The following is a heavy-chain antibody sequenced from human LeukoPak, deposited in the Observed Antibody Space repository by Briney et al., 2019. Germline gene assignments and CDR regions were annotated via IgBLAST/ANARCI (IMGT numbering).Heavy chain of an antibody. CDR2: INEDGSGK. V-gene: IGHV3-7*01. Sequence: GGSLRLSCVFSGFTFSNYWMKWVRRAPGKGLEWVASINEDGSGKYSMDSVKDRVTIYRDNAKNSLDLQINSLTVEDAAIYYCVRDDGDVWGKGTTVTVSS. J-gene: IGHJ6*04. CDR3: VRDDGDV. CDR1: GFTFSNYW.